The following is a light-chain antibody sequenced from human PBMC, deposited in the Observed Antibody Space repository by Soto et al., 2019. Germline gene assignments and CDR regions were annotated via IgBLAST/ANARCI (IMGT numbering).Light chain of an antibody. CDR2: AAS. V-gene: IGKV1-27*01. Sequence: DIQMTQSPTSLSASVGDRVTITCRASQGIRNYVAWYQQIPGKAPKLLIYAASTLQSGVRSRFSGSGSGTDFTLTINGLQPEDVATYSCQKYSSVPVFGPGTKVEIK. CDR1: QGIRNY. J-gene: IGKJ3*01. CDR3: QKYSSVPV.